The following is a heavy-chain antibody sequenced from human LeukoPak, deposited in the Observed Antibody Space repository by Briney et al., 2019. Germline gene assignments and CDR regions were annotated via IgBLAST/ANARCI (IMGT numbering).Heavy chain of an antibody. Sequence: ASVKVSCKSSGYTFNGYYMHWVRQAPGQGLEWMGIINPSGGSTSYAQKFQGRVTMTRDTSTSTVYMELSSLRAEDTAVYYCAELGITMIGGVWGKGTTVTISS. V-gene: IGHV1-46*02. CDR1: GYTFNGYY. D-gene: IGHD3-10*02. CDR2: INPSGGST. J-gene: IGHJ6*04. CDR3: AELGITMIGGV.